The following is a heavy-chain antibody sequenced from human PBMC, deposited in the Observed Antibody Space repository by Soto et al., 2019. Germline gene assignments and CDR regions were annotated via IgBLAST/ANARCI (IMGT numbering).Heavy chain of an antibody. D-gene: IGHD6-6*01. Sequence: QVQLVESGGGVVQPGRSLRLSCAASGFTFSSYAMHWVRQAPGKGLEWVAVISYDGSNKYYADSVKGRFTISRDNSKNTLYLQMNSLRAEDTAVYYCASGVAARRLGDFDYWGQGTLVTVSS. CDR3: ASGVAARRLGDFDY. J-gene: IGHJ4*02. CDR2: ISYDGSNK. CDR1: GFTFSSYA. V-gene: IGHV3-30*04.